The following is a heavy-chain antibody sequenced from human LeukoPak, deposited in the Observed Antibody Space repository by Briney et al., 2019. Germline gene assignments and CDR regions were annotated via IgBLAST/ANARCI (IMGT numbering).Heavy chain of an antibody. CDR2: ISGSGGST. V-gene: IGHV3-23*01. CDR3: ARVPTTVTNNWFDP. D-gene: IGHD4-17*01. J-gene: IGHJ5*02. Sequence: PGGSLRLSCAASGFTFSSYGMSWVRQAPGKGLEWVSAISGSGGSTYYADSVKGRFTISRDNSKNTLYLQMNSLRAEDTAVYYCARVPTTVTNNWFDPWGQGTLVTVSS. CDR1: GFTFSSYG.